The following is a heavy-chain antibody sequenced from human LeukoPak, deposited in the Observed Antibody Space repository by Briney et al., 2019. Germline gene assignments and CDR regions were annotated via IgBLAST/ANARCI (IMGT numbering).Heavy chain of an antibody. V-gene: IGHV3-48*02. CDR2: IGSGSSAI. CDR1: GFIVNTYA. CDR3: SRDTRNWAAH. J-gene: IGHJ1*01. Sequence: GGSLRLSCAASGFIVNTYAIKWVRQTPGKGLEWIAYIGSGSSAIYYTDSVKGRLTVSSDNAKNSLFLQVNSLRDEDTGVYYCSRDTRNWAAHWRQGTLVTVSS. D-gene: IGHD7-27*01.